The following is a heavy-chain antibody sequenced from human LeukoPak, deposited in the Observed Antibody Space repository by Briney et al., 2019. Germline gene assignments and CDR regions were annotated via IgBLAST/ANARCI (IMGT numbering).Heavy chain of an antibody. Sequence: GRSLGLSCAASGFTFDDYAMHWVRQAPGKGLEWVSGISWNSGSIGYADSVKGRFTISRDNAKNSLYLQMNSLRAEDTALYYCAKDSGSSGWLDYWGQGTLVTVSS. CDR3: AKDSGSSGWLDY. J-gene: IGHJ4*02. V-gene: IGHV3-9*01. CDR1: GFTFDDYA. D-gene: IGHD6-19*01. CDR2: ISWNSGSI.